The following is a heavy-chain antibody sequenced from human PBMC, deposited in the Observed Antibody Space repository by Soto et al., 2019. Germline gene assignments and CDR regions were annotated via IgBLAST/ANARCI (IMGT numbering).Heavy chain of an antibody. V-gene: IGHV1-2*04. CDR2: INPNSGVT. CDR1: GDRFTDYY. D-gene: IGHD5-12*01. CDR3: VRESGGATATLDYYYFYMDV. J-gene: IGHJ6*03. Sequence: QVQLVQSGAEVKEPGASVTVSCRASGDRFTDYYMHWVRQAPGQGLEWMGWINPNSGVTKYAQKFQGWVTMTRDTSIRTVYMRRSRRTFVDTAIYYCVRESGGATATLDYYYFYMDVWGTGTTVTVSS.